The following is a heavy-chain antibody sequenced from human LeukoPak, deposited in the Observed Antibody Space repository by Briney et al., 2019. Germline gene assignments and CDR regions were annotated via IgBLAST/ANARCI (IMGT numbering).Heavy chain of an antibody. CDR3: VRERFGAIVEN. CDR1: GFTVANDR. D-gene: IGHD3-10*01. CDR2: VYGGGIT. J-gene: IGHJ4*02. V-gene: IGHV3-53*01. Sequence: PGGSLRLSCAASGFTVANDRMSWVRQPPGKGLEWVSTVYGGGITAYTDSVKGRFTISRDTSKNTLLLQMNSLRAEDTAVYFCVRERFGAIVENWGQGALVIVSS.